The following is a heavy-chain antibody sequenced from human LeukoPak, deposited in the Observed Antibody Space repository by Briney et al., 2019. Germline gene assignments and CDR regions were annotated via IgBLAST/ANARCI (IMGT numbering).Heavy chain of an antibody. V-gene: IGHV4-59*01. CDR3: ARGGYITMVRGVVTWFDP. Sequence: KPSETLSLTCTVSGGSISSYYWSWGRQPPGKGLWWGGDIYYSVGTNYNPSLNSRVTISVDTSKNPFSLKLSSVTAADTAVYYCARGGYITMVRGVVTWFDPWGQGPLVTVSS. D-gene: IGHD3-10*01. CDR1: GGSISSYY. CDR2: IYYSVGT. J-gene: IGHJ5*02.